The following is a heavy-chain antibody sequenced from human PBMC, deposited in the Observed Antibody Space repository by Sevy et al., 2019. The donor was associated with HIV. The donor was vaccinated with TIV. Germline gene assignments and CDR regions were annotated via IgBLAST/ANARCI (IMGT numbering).Heavy chain of an antibody. CDR2: IYYSGST. Sequence: SETLSLTCTVSGGSMSSGGYYWSWIRQHPGKGLEWIGYIYYSGSTYYYPSLKSRVTISVDTSKNQFSLKLSSVTAADTAVYYCARERRDTATGYYYYGMDVWGQGTTVTVSS. CDR3: ARERRDTATGYYYYGMDV. J-gene: IGHJ6*02. CDR1: GGSMSSGGYY. V-gene: IGHV4-31*03. D-gene: IGHD5-18*01.